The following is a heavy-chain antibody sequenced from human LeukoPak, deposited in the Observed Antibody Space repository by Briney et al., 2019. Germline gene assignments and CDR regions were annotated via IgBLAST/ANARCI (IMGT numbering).Heavy chain of an antibody. Sequence: QPGGSLRLSCVASGFTFTSYGMQWVRQAPGRGLEWVAFIRYDGTNIAYVDSVRGRFTISRDNSKNTLYLQMNSLRLEDTALYYCAKEGADFRRVDYWGQGTLVTVSS. CDR3: AKEGADFRRVDY. CDR1: GFTFTSYG. D-gene: IGHD3-3*01. J-gene: IGHJ4*02. CDR2: IRYDGTNI. V-gene: IGHV3-30*02.